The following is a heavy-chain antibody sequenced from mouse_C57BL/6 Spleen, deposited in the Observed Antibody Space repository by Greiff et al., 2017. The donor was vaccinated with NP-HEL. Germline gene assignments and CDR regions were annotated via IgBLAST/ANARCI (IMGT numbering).Heavy chain of an antibody. CDR2: INPSNGGT. CDR3: ASSTVVGLHWCFDV. Sequence: QVQLQQPGTELVKPGASVKLSCKASGYTFTSYWMHWVKQRPGQGLAWIGNINPSNGGTNYNEKFKSKATLTVDKSSSTGYMQRSSLTSEDSAVDYCASSTVVGLHWCFDVWGTGTTVTVSS. D-gene: IGHD1-1*01. J-gene: IGHJ1*03. CDR1: GYTFTSYW. V-gene: IGHV1-53*01.